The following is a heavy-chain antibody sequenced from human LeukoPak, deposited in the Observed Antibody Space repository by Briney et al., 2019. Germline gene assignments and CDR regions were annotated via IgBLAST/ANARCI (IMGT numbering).Heavy chain of an antibody. CDR3: ASMYSSGWFYFYY. V-gene: IGHV5-51*01. Sequence: GESLKISCKGSGYSFTSYWIGWVRQMPGKGLEWMGIIYPGDSDTRYSPSFQGQVTISADKSITTAYLQWSSLKASDTAMYYCASMYSSGWFYFYYWGEGTLLSVSS. CDR2: IYPGDSDT. D-gene: IGHD6-19*01. J-gene: IGHJ4*02. CDR1: GYSFTSYW.